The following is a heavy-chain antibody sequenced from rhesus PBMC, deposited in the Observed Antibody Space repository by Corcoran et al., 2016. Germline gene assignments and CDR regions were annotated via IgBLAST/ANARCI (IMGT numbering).Heavy chain of an antibody. CDR3: ARDPFLYGSDHYFDY. J-gene: IGHJ4*01. Sequence: QVQLQESGPGVVKPSETLSLTCAVSGGSISDSYRWSWIRQPPGKGLEWIGYIYGNSTNTNTSPSLNSRVTMSKDTSKNQFSLKLSSVTAADTAVYYCARDPFLYGSDHYFDYWGQGVLVTVSS. CDR1: GGSISDSYR. D-gene: IGHD4-29*01. CDR2: IYGNSTNT. V-gene: IGHV4S10*01.